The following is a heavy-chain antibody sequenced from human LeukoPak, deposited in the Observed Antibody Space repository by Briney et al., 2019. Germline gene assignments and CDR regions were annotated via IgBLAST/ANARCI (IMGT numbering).Heavy chain of an antibody. CDR1: GYTFTGYY. J-gene: IGHJ5*02. V-gene: IGHV1-18*04. D-gene: IGHD5-12*01. Sequence: ASVKVSCNASGYTFTGYYMHWVRQAPGQGLEWMGWVSAYNGNTNYAQKLQGRVTMTTDTSTSTAYMELRSLRSDDTAVYFCARGGATIGGNWFDPWGQGTLVTVSS. CDR3: ARGGATIGGNWFDP. CDR2: VSAYNGNT.